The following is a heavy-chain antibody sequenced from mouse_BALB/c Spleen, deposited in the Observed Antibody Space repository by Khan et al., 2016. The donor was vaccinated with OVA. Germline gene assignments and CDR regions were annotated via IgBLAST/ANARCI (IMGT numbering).Heavy chain of an antibody. J-gene: IGHJ3*01. V-gene: IGHV14-3*02. CDR1: GFNIKDTY. Sequence: VRLQQSGAELVKPGASVTLSCTASGFNIKDTYLHWVNQRPEQGLEWVGRIDPENGYVKFDPKFQGKATITADTSSSTVYLQLSSLTSEDTAVYYCARITYYDGSYWGQGTLVTVS. D-gene: IGHD1-1*01. CDR3: ARITYYDGSY. CDR2: IDPENGYV.